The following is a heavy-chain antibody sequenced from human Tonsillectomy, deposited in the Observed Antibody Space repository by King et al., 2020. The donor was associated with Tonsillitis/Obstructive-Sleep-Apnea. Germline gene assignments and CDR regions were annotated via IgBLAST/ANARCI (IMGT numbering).Heavy chain of an antibody. CDR1: GFTFGDYV. CDR3: SRASITEDRDY. J-gene: IGHJ4*02. D-gene: IGHD1-14*01. Sequence: VQLVESGGGLVKPGRSLRLSCTASGFTFGDYVMNWFRQAPGKGLRWVGFIRSTAYGGTAEYAASVKGRFTISRDDSKSVAYLQMNSLKTEDTAVYYCSRASITEDRDYWGQGTLVTVSS. CDR2: IRSTAYGGTA. V-gene: IGHV3-49*05.